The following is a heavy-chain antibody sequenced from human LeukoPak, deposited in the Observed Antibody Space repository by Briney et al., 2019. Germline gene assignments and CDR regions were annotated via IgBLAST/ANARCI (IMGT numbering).Heavy chain of an antibody. V-gene: IGHV3-21*01. CDR1: GFTFSSYS. J-gene: IGHJ4*02. CDR3: ARDRGGEGWNYVVTPPYFDY. Sequence: PGGSLRLSCAASGFTFSSYSMNWVRQAPGKGLEWVSSISSSSSSIYYADSVKGPFTISRDNAKNSLYLQMNSLRAEDTAVYYCARDRGGEGWNYVVTPPYFDYWGQGTLVTVSS. D-gene: IGHD1-7*01. CDR2: ISSSSSSI.